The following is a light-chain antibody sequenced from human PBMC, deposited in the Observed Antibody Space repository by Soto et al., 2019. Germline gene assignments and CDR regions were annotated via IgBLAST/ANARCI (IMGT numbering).Light chain of an antibody. V-gene: IGKV3-15*01. CDR2: AVS. CDR3: QQFNNWPLT. J-gene: IGKJ4*01. Sequence: EIVMTQSPATLSVSPGERATLSCRASQSVSNNLAWYQQKPGQAPRLLIYAVSARATGIPARFSGSGSGTEFTLTISSLQSEDFAVAYCQQFNNWPLTFGGGTKVEIK. CDR1: QSVSNN.